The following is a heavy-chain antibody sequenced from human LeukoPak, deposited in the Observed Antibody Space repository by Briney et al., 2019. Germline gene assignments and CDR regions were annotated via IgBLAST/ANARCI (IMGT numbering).Heavy chain of an antibody. CDR2: ISSGGSSI. V-gene: IGHV3-48*03. D-gene: IGHD3-22*01. CDR1: GFTFDDYG. CDR3: ARASYYYDTKGPDY. Sequence: PGGSLRLSCAASGFTFDDYGMSWVRQAPGKGLEWLSYISSGGSSIYYADSLEGRLTVSRDNARNSLYLQMSSLRAEDTAVYYCARASYYYDTKGPDYWGHGTLVTVSS. J-gene: IGHJ4*01.